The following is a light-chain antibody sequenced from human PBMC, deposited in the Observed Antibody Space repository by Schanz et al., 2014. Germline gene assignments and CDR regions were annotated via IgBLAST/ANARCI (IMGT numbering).Light chain of an antibody. CDR3: QQFNTYWT. V-gene: IGKV1-9*01. CDR1: QGISSY. Sequence: DIQMTQSPSTLSASVGDRVTITCRASQGISSYLAWYQQKPGKAPKLLIYAASTLQSGVPSRFSGSGSGTEFTLTISSLQPDDSATYYCQQFNTYWTFGHGTKVEIK. CDR2: AAS. J-gene: IGKJ1*01.